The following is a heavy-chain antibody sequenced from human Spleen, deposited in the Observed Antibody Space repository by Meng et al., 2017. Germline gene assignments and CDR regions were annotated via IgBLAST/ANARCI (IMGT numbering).Heavy chain of an antibody. D-gene: IGHD3-22*01. Sequence: GESLKISCVASGFTFSDSWMSWVRQAPGKGLEWLANIKRDGSEKYYVDSVKGRFTISRDNAKNSLYVQMNSLRAEDTAVYYCARIAYYYDSSGYPPDYWGQGTLVTVSS. V-gene: IGHV3-7*01. CDR3: ARIAYYYDSSGYPPDY. CDR2: IKRDGSEK. J-gene: IGHJ4*02. CDR1: GFTFSDSW.